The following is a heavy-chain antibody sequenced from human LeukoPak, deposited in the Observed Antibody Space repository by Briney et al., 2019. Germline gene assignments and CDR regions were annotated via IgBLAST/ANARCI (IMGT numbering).Heavy chain of an antibody. D-gene: IGHD6-6*01. CDR2: ISYDGSNK. J-gene: IGHJ6*02. CDR3: ARDGLQLVGYYGMDV. Sequence: GGSLRLSCAASGFTFSSYAMHWVRQAPGKGLEWVAVISYDGSNKYYADSVKGRFTISRDNSKNTLYLKMNSLRAEDTAVYYCARDGLQLVGYYGMDVWGQGTTVTVSS. CDR1: GFTFSSYA. V-gene: IGHV3-30-3*01.